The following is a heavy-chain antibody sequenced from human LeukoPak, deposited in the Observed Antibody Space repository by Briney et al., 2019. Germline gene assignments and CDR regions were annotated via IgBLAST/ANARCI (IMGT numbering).Heavy chain of an antibody. V-gene: IGHV3-23*01. Sequence: GGSLRLSCAASGFTFSSYAMSWVRQAPGKGLEWVSAISGSGGSTYYADSVKGRFTISRDNSKNTLYLQMNSLRAEDTAVYYCAKSAYYGSGSQPFYFDYWGQGTLVTVSS. D-gene: IGHD3-10*01. CDR3: AKSAYYGSGSQPFYFDY. CDR1: GFTFSSYA. CDR2: ISGSGGST. J-gene: IGHJ4*02.